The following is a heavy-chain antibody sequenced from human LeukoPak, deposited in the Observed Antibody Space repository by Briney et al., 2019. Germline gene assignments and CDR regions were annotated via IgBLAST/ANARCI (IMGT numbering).Heavy chain of an antibody. Sequence: PGGSLRLSCAASGFTFSSHSMSWVRQPPGEGLERVAAISPSGDSTTYRDSVKGQFPISRDNSRNRLYLQMNTLTVEDTAIYYSARRLLTGGVTDFFDFWGQGALVTVSS. D-gene: IGHD2-21*02. CDR1: GFTFSSHS. V-gene: IGHV3-23*01. CDR3: ARRLLTGGVTDFFDF. J-gene: IGHJ4*02. CDR2: ISPSGDST.